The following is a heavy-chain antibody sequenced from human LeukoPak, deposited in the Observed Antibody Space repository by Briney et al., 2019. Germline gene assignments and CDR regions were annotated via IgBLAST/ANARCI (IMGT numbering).Heavy chain of an antibody. CDR3: ARHRWYYGSGSYYWFDP. CDR2: IYYSGST. V-gene: IGHV4-59*08. J-gene: IGHJ5*02. D-gene: IGHD3-10*01. CDR1: GGSISSCY. Sequence: SETLSLTCTVSGGSISSCYWSWLRQPPGKGLEWVGYIYYSGSTNYNHSLKSRVTISVDTSKNQFSLKLSSVTAADTAVYYCARHRWYYGSGSYYWFDPWGQGTLVTVSS.